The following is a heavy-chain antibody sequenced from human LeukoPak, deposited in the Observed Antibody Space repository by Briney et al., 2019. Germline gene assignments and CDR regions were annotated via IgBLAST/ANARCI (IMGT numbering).Heavy chain of an antibody. J-gene: IGHJ4*02. D-gene: IGHD3-22*01. CDR2: IKEDGSEK. Sequence: GGSLRLSCAASGFTFSSYSMNWVRQAPGKGLEWVANIKEDGSEKYYVDSVKGRFTISRDNAKNSLSLQVNSLSAEETAVYYCARSRSGYYEDYWGQGTLVTVSS. CDR1: GFTFSSYS. V-gene: IGHV3-7*01. CDR3: ARSRSGYYEDY.